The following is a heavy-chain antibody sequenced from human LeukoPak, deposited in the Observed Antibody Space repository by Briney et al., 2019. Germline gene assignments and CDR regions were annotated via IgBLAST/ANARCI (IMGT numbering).Heavy chain of an antibody. D-gene: IGHD2-15*01. CDR1: GGSISSYY. V-gene: IGHV4-4*09. Sequence: SETLSLTCTVSGGSISSYYWSWIRQPPGKGLEWIGYIYTSGSTNYNPSLKSRATISVDTSKNQFSLKLSSVTAADTAVYYCARHSSVVGGSGVAENWFDPWGQGTLVTVSS. CDR3: ARHSSVVGGSGVAENWFDP. J-gene: IGHJ5*02. CDR2: IYTSGST.